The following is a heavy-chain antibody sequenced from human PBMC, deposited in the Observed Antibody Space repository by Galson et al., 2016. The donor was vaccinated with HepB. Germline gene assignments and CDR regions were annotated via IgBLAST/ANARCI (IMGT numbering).Heavy chain of an antibody. CDR3: PRSTFGFDY. D-gene: IGHD2/OR15-2a*01. CDR1: GYRFANYW. Sequence: QSGAEVKKPGESLKISCKASGYRFANYWIGWVRQMPGKGLEWMGDVYPGDSDKRYSPSFQGQVTISVDKSITTAYLQWNSLKGSDTAIYYCPRSTFGFDYWGLGTLVTVSS. V-gene: IGHV5-51*03. CDR2: VYPGDSDK. J-gene: IGHJ4*02.